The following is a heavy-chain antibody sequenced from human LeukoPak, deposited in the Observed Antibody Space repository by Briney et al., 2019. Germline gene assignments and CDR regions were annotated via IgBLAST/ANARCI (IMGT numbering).Heavy chain of an antibody. Sequence: GGSLRLSCAASGFTFSSYAMHWVRQAPGKGLEYVSAISTNGGSTYYANSVKGRFTISRDNSKNTLYLQMGSLRAEDTAVYYCARATRGRGFDYWGQGTLVTVSS. CDR3: ARATRGRGFDY. CDR1: GFTFSSYA. D-gene: IGHD2-2*01. CDR2: ISTNGGST. V-gene: IGHV3-64*01. J-gene: IGHJ4*02.